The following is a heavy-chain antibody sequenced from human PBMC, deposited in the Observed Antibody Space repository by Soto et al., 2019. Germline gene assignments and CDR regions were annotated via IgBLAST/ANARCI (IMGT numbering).Heavy chain of an antibody. D-gene: IGHD5-18*01. CDR2: ISSSSSTI. Sequence: GGSLRLSCAASGFTFSSYSMNWVRQAPGKGLEWVSYISSSSSTIYYADSVKGRFTISRDNAKNSLYLQMNSLRDEDTAVYYCARDGEYSYGYRAFDIWGQGTMVTVSS. CDR3: ARDGEYSYGYRAFDI. V-gene: IGHV3-48*02. CDR1: GFTFSSYS. J-gene: IGHJ3*02.